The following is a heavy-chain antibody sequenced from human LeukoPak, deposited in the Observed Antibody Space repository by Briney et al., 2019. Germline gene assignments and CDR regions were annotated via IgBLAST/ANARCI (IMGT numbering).Heavy chain of an antibody. V-gene: IGHV3-53*01. CDR1: GFTVRRNY. D-gene: IGHD2-15*01. CDR2: IYSGGST. Sequence: PGGSLRLSCALSGFTVRRNYMMWVRQAPGKGLEWVSIIYSGGSTYYADSVKGRFTISRDNSKNTLYLQMNSLRTDDTAVYYCARRDGSTWPVNAIDIWGQGTMVTVSS. J-gene: IGHJ3*02. CDR3: ARRDGSTWPVNAIDI.